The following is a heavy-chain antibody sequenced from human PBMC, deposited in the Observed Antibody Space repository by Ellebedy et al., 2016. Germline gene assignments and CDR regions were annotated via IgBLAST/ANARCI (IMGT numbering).Heavy chain of an antibody. CDR3: ARGIQLWGYFDY. CDR1: GGSISSGGYS. Sequence: SETLSLXCAVSGGSISSGGYSWSWIRQPPGKGLEWIGYIYHSGSTYYNPSLKSRVTISEDRSKNQFSLKLSSVTAADTAVYYCARGIQLWGYFDYWGQGTLVTVSS. V-gene: IGHV4-30-2*01. J-gene: IGHJ4*02. D-gene: IGHD5-18*01. CDR2: IYHSGST.